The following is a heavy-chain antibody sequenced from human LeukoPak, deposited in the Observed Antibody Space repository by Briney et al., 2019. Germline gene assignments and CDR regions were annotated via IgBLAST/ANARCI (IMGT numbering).Heavy chain of an antibody. CDR3: ARGLYNWNYVYVY. J-gene: IGHJ4*02. Sequence: SETLSLTCDVNGVSVSSFYWSWIRQPPGKGLEWIGYIYSSGGTNYNPSLKSRVAMSVDTSKNQFSLKLSSVTAADTAVYYCARGLYNWNYVYVYWGQGTLVTVSS. D-gene: IGHD1-7*01. V-gene: IGHV4-59*02. CDR1: GVSVSSFY. CDR2: IYSSGGT.